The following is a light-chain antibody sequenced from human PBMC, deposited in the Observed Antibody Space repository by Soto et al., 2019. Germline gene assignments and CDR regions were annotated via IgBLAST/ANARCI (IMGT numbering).Light chain of an antibody. V-gene: IGKV3-20*01. CDR2: AAS. J-gene: IGKJ2*01. CDR1: QRVSSNC. CDR3: QQYGSTPLYT. Sequence: EIVLTQSPGTLALSPGERATLSCRASQRVSSNCVSWYQQKRGQAPRLLIYAASSRATGIPDRFSGSGSGTDFTLTINRLEHEDFAVYYCQQYGSTPLYTFGQGTKLEIK.